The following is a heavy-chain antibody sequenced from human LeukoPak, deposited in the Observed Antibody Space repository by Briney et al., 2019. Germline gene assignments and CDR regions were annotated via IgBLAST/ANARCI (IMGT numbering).Heavy chain of an antibody. Sequence: ASVKVSCKDSGYTLTELPIHWVRQAPGKGLEWMGGFDPDDGETVYAQMFQGRVTMTEDTSSDTASMELSSLRSEDTAVYYCATGTSGSYYGEIDRPIDYWGQGTLVTVSS. J-gene: IGHJ4*02. CDR1: GYTLTELP. CDR3: ATGTSGSYYGEIDRPIDY. CDR2: FDPDDGET. V-gene: IGHV1-24*01. D-gene: IGHD1-26*01.